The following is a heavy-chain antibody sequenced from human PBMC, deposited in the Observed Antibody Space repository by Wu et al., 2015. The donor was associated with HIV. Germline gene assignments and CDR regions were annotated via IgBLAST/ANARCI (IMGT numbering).Heavy chain of an antibody. V-gene: IGHV1-69*13. CDR2: IIPIFGTA. CDR1: GGTFSSYA. Sequence: QVQLVQSGAEVKKPGSSVKVSCKASGGTFSSYAISWVRQAPGQGLEWMGRIIPIFGTANYAQKFQGRVTITADESTSTAYMELSSLRSEDTAVYYCARDEMSAVTDYYGMDVWGQGTTVTVSS. J-gene: IGHJ6*02. D-gene: IGHD4-11*01. CDR3: ARDEMSAVTDYYGMDV.